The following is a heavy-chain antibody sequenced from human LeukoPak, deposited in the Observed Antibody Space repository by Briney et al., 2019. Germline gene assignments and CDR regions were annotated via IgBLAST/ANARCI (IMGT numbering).Heavy chain of an antibody. V-gene: IGHV3-23*01. Sequence: PGGSLRLSYAASGFTFSSYAMSWVRQAPGKGLEWVSAISGSGGSTYYADSVKGRFTISRDNSKNTLYLRMNSLRAEDTAVYYCAKPSYSSGWYGVDYWGQGTLVTVSS. CDR1: GFTFSSYA. CDR3: AKPSYSSGWYGVDY. D-gene: IGHD6-19*01. CDR2: ISGSGGST. J-gene: IGHJ4*02.